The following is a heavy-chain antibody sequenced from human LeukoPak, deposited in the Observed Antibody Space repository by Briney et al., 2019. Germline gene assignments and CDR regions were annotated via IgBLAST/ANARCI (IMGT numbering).Heavy chain of an antibody. CDR2: INPNSGGT. J-gene: IGHJ5*02. D-gene: IGHD3-10*01. Sequence: ASVKVSCKASGYAFTGYYMHWVRQAPGQGLEWMGWINPNSGGTNYAQKFQGRVTMTRDTSMSTAYMELSRLRSDDTAVYYCARQPYYYGSGSYYKSWFDPWGQGTLVTVSS. V-gene: IGHV1-2*02. CDR1: GYAFTGYY. CDR3: ARQPYYYGSGSYYKSWFDP.